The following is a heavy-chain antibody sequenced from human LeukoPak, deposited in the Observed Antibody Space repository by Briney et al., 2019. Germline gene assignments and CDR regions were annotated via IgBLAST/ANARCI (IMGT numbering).Heavy chain of an antibody. Sequence: PSQTLSLTCAISGDSPSSNSAALNWIRQSPSRGLEWLVRTYYRSKWYNDYAVSVKSRITINPDTSKNQFSLQLNSVTPEDTAVYYCARDRGDYVPLFDYWGQGTLVTVSS. CDR1: GDSPSSNSAA. D-gene: IGHD4-17*01. CDR3: ARDRGDYVPLFDY. J-gene: IGHJ4*02. V-gene: IGHV6-1*01. CDR2: TYYRSKWYN.